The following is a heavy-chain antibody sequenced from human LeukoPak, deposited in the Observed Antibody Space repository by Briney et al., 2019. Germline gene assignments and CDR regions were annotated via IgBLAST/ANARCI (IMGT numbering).Heavy chain of an antibody. V-gene: IGHV4-59*12. CDR3: ARRASMVRGVIIRRGAFDI. J-gene: IGHJ3*02. CDR2: IYYSGST. Sequence: PSETLSLTCTVSGGSISTYYWSWIRQPPGKGLEYIGYIYYSGSTNYNPSLKSGVPISVDTSKNQFSLKLSSVTAANTAVYYCARRASMVRGVIIRRGAFDIWGQGTMVTVSS. D-gene: IGHD3-10*01. CDR1: GGSISTYY.